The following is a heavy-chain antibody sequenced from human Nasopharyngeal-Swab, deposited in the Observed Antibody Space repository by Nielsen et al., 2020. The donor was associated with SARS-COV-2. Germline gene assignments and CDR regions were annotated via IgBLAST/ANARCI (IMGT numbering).Heavy chain of an antibody. CDR3: ARGDDILTAYYYYYYMDV. CDR2: INPSGGST. CDR1: GYTLPSHY. Sequence: ASLKVSCQASGYTLPSHYIHWGRQAPGQGLEWMGIINPSGGSTSYAQKFQGRVTMTRDTSTSTVYMELSSLRSEDTAVYYCARGDDILTAYYYYYYMDVWGKGTTVTVSS. V-gene: IGHV1-46*01. D-gene: IGHD3-9*01. J-gene: IGHJ6*03.